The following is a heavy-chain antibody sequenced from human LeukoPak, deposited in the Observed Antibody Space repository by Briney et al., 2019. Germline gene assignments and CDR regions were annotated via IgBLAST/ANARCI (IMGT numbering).Heavy chain of an antibody. CDR1: GYTFTSYG. CDR3: ARDVGITVADSFDP. V-gene: IGHV1-18*01. J-gene: IGHJ5*02. Sequence: RASVKVSCKASGYTFTSYGISWVRQAPGQGLEWMGWIHIYRGNTSYAQKFQGRVTMTTDTSTSTVYMEVRGLRSDDTAMYYCARDVGITVADSFDPWGQGTLVTVSS. D-gene: IGHD6-13*01. CDR2: IHIYRGNT.